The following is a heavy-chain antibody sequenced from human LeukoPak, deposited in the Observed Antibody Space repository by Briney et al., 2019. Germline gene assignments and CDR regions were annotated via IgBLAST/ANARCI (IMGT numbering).Heavy chain of an antibody. CDR2: INTNTGNP. J-gene: IGHJ4*02. Sequence: ASVKVSCKASGHTFTSYAMNWVRQAPGQGLEWMGWINTNTGNPTYAQGFTGRFVFSLDISVSTAYLQISSLKAEDTAVYYCARLSSGYDDFDYWGQGTLVTVSS. CDR3: ARLSSGYDDFDY. V-gene: IGHV7-4-1*02. D-gene: IGHD5-12*01. CDR1: GHTFTSYA.